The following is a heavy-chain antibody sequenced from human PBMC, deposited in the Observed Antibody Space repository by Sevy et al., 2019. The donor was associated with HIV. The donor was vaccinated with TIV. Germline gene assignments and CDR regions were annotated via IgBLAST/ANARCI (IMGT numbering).Heavy chain of an antibody. J-gene: IGHJ4*02. CDR2: ISAYNGNT. CDR3: ARDREYYYDSSGYTDY. V-gene: IGHV1-18*01. CDR1: GYTFTSYG. D-gene: IGHD3-22*01. Sequence: ASVMVSCKASGYTFTSYGISWVRQAPGQGLEWMGWISAYNGNTNYAQKLQGRVTMTTDTSTSTAYMELRSLRSDDTAVYYCARDREYYYDSSGYTDYWGQGTLVTVSS.